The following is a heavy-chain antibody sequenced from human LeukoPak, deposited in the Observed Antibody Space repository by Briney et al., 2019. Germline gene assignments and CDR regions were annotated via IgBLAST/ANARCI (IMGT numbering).Heavy chain of an antibody. D-gene: IGHD1-26*01. CDR2: INPDSGGT. V-gene: IGHV1-2*02. Sequence: GASVKVSCKASGYIFIDEYIYWVRQTPGHGLEWMGWINPDSGGTNYAQKFQGRVTMTRDTSISTAFMELRTLRFDDTAMYYCAREGNRSHGYWFDPWGQGTLVTVSS. CDR1: GYIFIDEY. J-gene: IGHJ5*02. CDR3: AREGNRSHGYWFDP.